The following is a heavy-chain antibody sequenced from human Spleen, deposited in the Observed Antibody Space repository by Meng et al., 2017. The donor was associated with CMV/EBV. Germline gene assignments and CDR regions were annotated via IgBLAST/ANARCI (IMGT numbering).Heavy chain of an antibody. CDR2: INHSGST. V-gene: IGHV4-34*01. J-gene: IGHJ4*02. Sequence: SETLSLTCAVYGGSFSGYYWSWIRQPPGKGLEWIGEINHSGSTNYNPSLKSRVTISVDTSKNQFSLKVRSVTAADTAVYYCARITSSSWYRDYWGQGTLVTVSS. CDR3: ARITSSSWYRDY. D-gene: IGHD6-13*01. CDR1: GGSFSGYY.